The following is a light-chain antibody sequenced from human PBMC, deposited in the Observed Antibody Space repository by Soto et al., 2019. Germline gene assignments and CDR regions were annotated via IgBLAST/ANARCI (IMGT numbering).Light chain of an antibody. J-gene: IGKJ5*01. V-gene: IGKV3-20*01. Sequence: EIVLTQSPGTLSLCPGERATLSCRASQSVNSDYLAWFQQKPGQAPRLLIYGASTRTTGIPDRFSGSGSGTDFTLTIGRLEPGDFAVYYCLHYGGSPLTFGQGTLLEIK. CDR1: QSVNSDY. CDR2: GAS. CDR3: LHYGGSPLT.